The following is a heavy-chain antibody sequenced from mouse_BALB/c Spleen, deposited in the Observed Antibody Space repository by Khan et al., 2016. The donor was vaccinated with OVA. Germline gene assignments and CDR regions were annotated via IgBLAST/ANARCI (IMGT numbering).Heavy chain of an antibody. Sequence: VQLQQSGAELVKPGASVRLSCKASGYTFTSYYLYWVKQRPGKGLEWIGDINPSNGGTNFNEKFKSKATLTVDKSSSTAYMQLNSLTSEDSAVYYCTRSGYGSFAYWGQGTLVTVSA. CDR1: GYTFTSYY. J-gene: IGHJ3*01. CDR2: INPSNGGT. V-gene: IGHV1S81*02. CDR3: TRSGYGSFAY. D-gene: IGHD2-2*01.